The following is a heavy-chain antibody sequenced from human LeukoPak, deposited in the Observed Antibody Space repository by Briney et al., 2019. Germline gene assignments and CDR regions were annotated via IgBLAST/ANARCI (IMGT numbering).Heavy chain of an antibody. D-gene: IGHD6-6*01. CDR2: IRYDRSNK. CDR1: GSTFSSYG. Sequence: GGSLRLSCAASGSTFSSYGMHWVRQAPGKGLEWVAFIRYDRSNKYYADSVKGRFTISRDNSKNTLYLQMNSLRAEDTAVYYCAKDSGRQLYYFDYWGQGTLVTVSS. CDR3: AKDSGRQLYYFDY. J-gene: IGHJ4*02. V-gene: IGHV3-30*02.